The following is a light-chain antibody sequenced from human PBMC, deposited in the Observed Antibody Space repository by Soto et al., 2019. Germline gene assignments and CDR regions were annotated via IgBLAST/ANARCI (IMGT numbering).Light chain of an antibody. CDR2: TLS. Sequence: DIVMPQTPLSLPVTPGEPASISCRSSQSLLDSDDGNTDLDWYLQKPRQSPQLLIYTLSYPDSGSPDRLGGNGSGPAFTLTISRVEVEDVGVYYCMQRIEFPWTFGQGTKVEIK. CDR1: QSLLDSDDGNTD. J-gene: IGKJ1*01. CDR3: MQRIEFPWT. V-gene: IGKV2-40*01.